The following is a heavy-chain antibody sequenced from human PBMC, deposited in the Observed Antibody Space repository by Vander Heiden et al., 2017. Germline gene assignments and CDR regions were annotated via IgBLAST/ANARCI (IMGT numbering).Heavy chain of an antibody. CDR3: ARWDDSSGYYWL. Sequence: QVQLVKSGGGLVKPGGSLRLSCAASGFTFSDYYMSWIRQAPGKGLEWVSYISSSGSTIYYADAVKGRFTISRDNAKNSLYLKMKSMRAEDTAVYYCARWDDSSGYYWLWGQGTMVTVYS. J-gene: IGHJ4*02. D-gene: IGHD3-22*01. V-gene: IGHV3-11*01. CDR1: GFTFSDYY. CDR2: ISSSGSTI.